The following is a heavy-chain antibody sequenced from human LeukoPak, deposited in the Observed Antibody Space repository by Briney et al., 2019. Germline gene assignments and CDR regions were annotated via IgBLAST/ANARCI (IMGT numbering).Heavy chain of an antibody. Sequence: GRSLRLSCAASGFTFSSYWMSWVRQAPGKGLEWVANIKQDGSEKYYVDSVKGRFTISRDNAKNSLYLQMNSLRAGDTAVYYCARDSDQLLFFGSPYYMDVWGKGTTVTVSS. D-gene: IGHD2-2*01. V-gene: IGHV3-7*01. CDR2: IKQDGSEK. J-gene: IGHJ6*03. CDR1: GFTFSSYW. CDR3: ARDSDQLLFFGSPYYMDV.